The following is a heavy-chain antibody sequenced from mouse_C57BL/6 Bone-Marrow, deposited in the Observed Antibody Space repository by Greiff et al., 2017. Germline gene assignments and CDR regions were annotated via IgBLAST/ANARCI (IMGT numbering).Heavy chain of an antibody. CDR3: ARRLGDY. J-gene: IGHJ2*01. CDR1: GYTFTSYW. V-gene: IGHV1-69*01. D-gene: IGHD3-3*01. CDR2: IDPSDSYT. Sequence: QVQLQQSGPELVKPGASVKLSCKASGYTFTSYWMHWVKQRPGQGLEWIGEIDPSDSYTNYNQKFKGKSTLTVDKSSSTAYMQLSSLTSEDSAGEYCARRLGDYWGQGTTLTVSA.